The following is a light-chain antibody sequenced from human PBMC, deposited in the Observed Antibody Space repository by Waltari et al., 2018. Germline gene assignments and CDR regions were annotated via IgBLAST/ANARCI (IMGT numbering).Light chain of an antibody. Sequence: EIVMTQSPATLPVSPGERGTLSCWASQSIMTNVAWYQQKPGQAPRLLIYDASTRATDTPARFSGSGSGTDFTLTSSSLQSEDFAVYYCQQYHHWSTFGGGTKVEI. CDR2: DAS. CDR3: QQYHHWST. V-gene: IGKV3-15*01. J-gene: IGKJ4*01. CDR1: QSIMTN.